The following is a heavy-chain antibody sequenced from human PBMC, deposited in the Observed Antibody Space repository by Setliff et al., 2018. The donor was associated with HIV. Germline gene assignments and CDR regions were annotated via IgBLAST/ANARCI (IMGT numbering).Heavy chain of an antibody. V-gene: IGHV4-39*01. CDR1: GGSISSSTYY. CDR3: ARTTYSGSYFNDS. J-gene: IGHJ5*01. Sequence: SETLSLTCTVSGGSISSSTYYWGWIRQPPGKGLEWIGNIHFSGSTYYNPSLRSRVTVSVDPSKNQFSLKLSSVTAADTAVYYCARTTYSGSYFNDSWGQGTLVTVPQ. D-gene: IGHD1-26*01. CDR2: IHFSGST.